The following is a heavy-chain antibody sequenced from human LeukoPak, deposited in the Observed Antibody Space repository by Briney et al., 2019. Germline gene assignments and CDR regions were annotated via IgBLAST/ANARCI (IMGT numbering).Heavy chain of an antibody. V-gene: IGHV4-61*02. CDR2: IYTGGST. Sequence: PSETLSLTCTVSGDSISSGTFYWSWIRQPAGKGLEWIGRIYTGGSTNYNPSLRSRVTISIDTSKNQFSLKLSSVTAADTAVYYCARAALAPGDYYKERVSFDYWGQGTLVTVSS. CDR1: GDSISSGTFY. CDR3: ARAALAPGDYYKERVSFDY. J-gene: IGHJ4*02. D-gene: IGHD3-10*01.